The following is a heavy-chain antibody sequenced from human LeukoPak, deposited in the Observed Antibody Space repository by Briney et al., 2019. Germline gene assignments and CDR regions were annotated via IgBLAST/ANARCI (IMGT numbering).Heavy chain of an antibody. CDR1: GGSISIYY. Sequence: SETLSLTCTVSGGSISIYYWSWIRQPPGKGLEWIGYIYYSGSTNYNPSLKSRVTISVDTSKNQFSLKLSSVTAADTAVYYCARIPNYDFWSGYPRDYYYGMDVWGQGTTVTVSS. CDR3: ARIPNYDFWSGYPRDYYYGMDV. V-gene: IGHV4-59*01. CDR2: IYYSGST. J-gene: IGHJ6*02. D-gene: IGHD3-3*01.